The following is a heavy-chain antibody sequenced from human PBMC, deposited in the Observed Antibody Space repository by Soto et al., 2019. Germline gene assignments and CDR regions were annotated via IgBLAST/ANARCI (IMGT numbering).Heavy chain of an antibody. V-gene: IGHV1-3*01. CDR3: SRGGIYFFVSGMDV. D-gene: IGHD1-26*01. CDR1: GYTFTSYA. J-gene: IGHJ6*02. CDR2: INAGNGNT. Sequence: QVQLVQSGAEVKKPGASVKVSCKASGYTFTSYAMHWVRQAPGQRLEWMGWINAGNGNTKYSQKFQGRVTITMDTSASTAYMELSSLRSEDSALYHCSRGGIYFFVSGMDVWGQGTTVTVSS.